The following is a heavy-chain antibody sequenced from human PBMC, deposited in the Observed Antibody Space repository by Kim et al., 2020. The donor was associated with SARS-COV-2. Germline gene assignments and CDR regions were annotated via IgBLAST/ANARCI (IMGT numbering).Heavy chain of an antibody. CDR2: IKQDGSEK. CDR3: ARDLAGYDSSGYYYESGAGGDY. Sequence: GGSLRLSCAASGFTFSSYWMSWVRQAPGKGLEWVSNIKQDGSEKYYVYSVKGRFTISRDNAKNSLYLQMNSLRAEDTAVYYCARDLAGYDSSGYYYESGAGGDYWGQGTLVTVSS. CDR1: GFTFSSYW. J-gene: IGHJ4*02. V-gene: IGHV3-7*01. D-gene: IGHD3-22*01.